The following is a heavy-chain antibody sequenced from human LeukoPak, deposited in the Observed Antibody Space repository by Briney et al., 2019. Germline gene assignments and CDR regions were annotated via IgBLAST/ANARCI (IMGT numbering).Heavy chain of an antibody. CDR3: ARLRSVTIFGVVNLFDY. D-gene: IGHD3-3*01. V-gene: IGHV4-59*08. Sequence: PSETLSLTCTVSGGSISSYYWSWIRQPPGKGLEWIGYIYYSGSTNYNPSLKSRVTISVDTSKNQFSLKLSSVTAADTAVYYCARLRSVTIFGVVNLFDYWGQGTLVTVSS. J-gene: IGHJ4*02. CDR2: IYYSGST. CDR1: GGSISSYY.